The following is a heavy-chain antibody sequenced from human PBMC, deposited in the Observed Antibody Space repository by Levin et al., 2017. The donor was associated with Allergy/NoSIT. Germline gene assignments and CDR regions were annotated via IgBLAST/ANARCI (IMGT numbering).Heavy chain of an antibody. CDR3: ARDVAIGS. CDR1: GFSFNNYD. V-gene: IGHV3-48*02. J-gene: IGHJ5*01. CDR2: IGSSGSI. Sequence: PGGSLRLSCAASGFSFNNYDMNWVRQAPGKGLEWVSYIGSSGSIFYADSVQGRFTVSRDNAKNSLFLQMHSLRDEDTAVYYCARDVAIGSWGQGTLVTVSS.